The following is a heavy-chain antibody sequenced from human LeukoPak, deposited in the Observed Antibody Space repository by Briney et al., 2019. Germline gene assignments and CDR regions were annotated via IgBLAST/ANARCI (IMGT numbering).Heavy chain of an antibody. CDR3: ARGRTGYCSGGSCYRSIYYYYYYMDV. CDR1: GGSFSGYY. D-gene: IGHD2-15*01. J-gene: IGHJ6*03. Sequence: SETLSLTCAVSGGSFSGYYWSWIRQPPGKGLEWIGEINNSGSTTYNPSLKSRVTISVDTSKNQFSLKLSSVTAADKAVYSRARGRTGYCSGGSCYRSIYYYYYYMDVWGKGTTVTVSS. V-gene: IGHV4-34*01. CDR2: INNSGST.